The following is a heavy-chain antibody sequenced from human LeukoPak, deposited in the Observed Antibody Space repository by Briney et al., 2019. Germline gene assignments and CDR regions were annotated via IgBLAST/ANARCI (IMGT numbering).Heavy chain of an antibody. CDR3: ARDGGYCSSTSCYRNYYMDV. Sequence: GASVKVSCKASGYTFTGYYMHWVRQAPGQGLEWMGWINPNSGGTNYAQKFQGRVTMTRDTSISTAYMELSRLRSDDTAVYYCARDGGYCSSTSCYRNYYMDVWGKGTTVTVSS. V-gene: IGHV1-2*02. D-gene: IGHD2-2*01. CDR1: GYTFTGYY. J-gene: IGHJ6*03. CDR2: INPNSGGT.